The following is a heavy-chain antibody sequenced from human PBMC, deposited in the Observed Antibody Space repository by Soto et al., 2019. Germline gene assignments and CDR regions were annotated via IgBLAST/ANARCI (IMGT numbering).Heavy chain of an antibody. V-gene: IGHV4-59*01. CDR2: IYYSGST. D-gene: IGHD3-10*01. J-gene: IGHJ5*02. Sequence: SETLSLTCTVSGGSISSYYWSWIRQPPGKGLEWIGYIYYSGSTNYNPSLKSRVTISVDTSKNQFSLKLSSVTAADTAVYYCAREIRYITMVRGVITGWFDPWGQGTLVTVS. CDR3: AREIRYITMVRGVITGWFDP. CDR1: GGSISSYY.